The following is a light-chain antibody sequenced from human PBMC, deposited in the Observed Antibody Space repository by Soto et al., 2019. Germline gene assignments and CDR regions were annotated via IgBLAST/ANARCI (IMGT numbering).Light chain of an antibody. Sequence: AIRMTQSPSSFSASTGARVTITCRASQGISSYLAWYQQKPGKAPKLLIYAASTLQSGVPSRFSGSGSGTVFTLTISSLQSEDFATYYCQQYYSYPQAFGQGPKVEIK. J-gene: IGKJ1*01. CDR2: AAS. CDR1: QGISSY. CDR3: QQYYSYPQA. V-gene: IGKV1-8*01.